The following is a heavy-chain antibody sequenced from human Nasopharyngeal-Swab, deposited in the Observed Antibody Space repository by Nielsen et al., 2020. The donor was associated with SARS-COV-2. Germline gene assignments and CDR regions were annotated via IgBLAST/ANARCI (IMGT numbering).Heavy chain of an antibody. V-gene: IGHV3-23*01. CDR1: GFILSSYC. J-gene: IGHJ4*02. D-gene: IGHD2-2*01. CDR2: IGGSGDST. Sequence: GESLKISCAASGFILSSYCMTWVRQAPGKGLEWVSSIGGSGDSTFYADSVKGRFTISRDNSKNTLYLQMNSLRSEDTAVYYCASPSWCSSTSCYERDYWGQGTLVTVSS. CDR3: ASPSWCSSTSCYERDY.